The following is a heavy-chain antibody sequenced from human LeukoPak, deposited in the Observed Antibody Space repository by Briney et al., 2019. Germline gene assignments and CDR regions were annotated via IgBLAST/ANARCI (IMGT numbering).Heavy chain of an antibody. J-gene: IGHJ5*02. CDR1: GGTFSSYA. D-gene: IGHD6-19*01. CDR2: IIPIFGTA. Sequence: SVKVSCKAYGGTFSSYAISWVRQAPGQGLEWMGGIIPIFGTANYAQKFQGRVTITADESTSTAYMELSSLRSEDTAVYYCARDGLGSSRFDPWGQGTLVTVSS. CDR3: ARDGLGSSRFDP. V-gene: IGHV1-69*13.